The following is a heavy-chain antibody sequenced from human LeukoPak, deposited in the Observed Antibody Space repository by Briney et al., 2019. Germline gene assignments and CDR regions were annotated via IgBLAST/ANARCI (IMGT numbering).Heavy chain of an antibody. CDR1: EYTFIGYY. Sequence: ASVKVSCKAFEYTFIGYYIHWVRQAPGQGPEWMGWINPNSGGTIYAQRFQDRVTMTRDTSITTAYMELSRLRSDDTAVYYCARDRGVWAFDVWGQGTMVTVSS. V-gene: IGHV1-2*02. CDR2: INPNSGGT. J-gene: IGHJ3*01. CDR3: ARDRGVWAFDV. D-gene: IGHD3-10*01.